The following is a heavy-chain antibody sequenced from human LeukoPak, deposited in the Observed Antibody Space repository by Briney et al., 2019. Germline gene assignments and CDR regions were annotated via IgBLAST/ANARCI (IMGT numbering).Heavy chain of an antibody. D-gene: IGHD3-16*02. J-gene: IGHJ5*02. CDR2: INHSGST. V-gene: IGHV4-34*01. CDR3: ARLRDDYVSGSYRDLNWFDP. Sequence: SETLSLTCAVYGGSFSGYYWSWIRQPPGKGLEWIGEINHSGSTNYNPSLKSRVTISVDTSKNHFSLKLSSVTAADTAVYYCARLRDDYVSGSYRDLNWFDPWGQGTLVTVSS. CDR1: GGSFSGYY.